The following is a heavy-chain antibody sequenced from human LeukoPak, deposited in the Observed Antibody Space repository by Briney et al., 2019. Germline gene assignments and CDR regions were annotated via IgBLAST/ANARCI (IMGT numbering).Heavy chain of an antibody. J-gene: IGHJ4*02. D-gene: IGHD2-15*01. Sequence: PGRSLRLSCAASGFTFDDYAMHWVRQAPGKGLEWVSDISWNSGSIGYADSVKGRFTISRDNSKNTLYLQMNSLRAEDTAVYYCARDPPKYCSGGSCYGIDYWGQGTLVTVSS. V-gene: IGHV3-9*01. CDR2: ISWNSGSI. CDR1: GFTFDDYA. CDR3: ARDPPKYCSGGSCYGIDY.